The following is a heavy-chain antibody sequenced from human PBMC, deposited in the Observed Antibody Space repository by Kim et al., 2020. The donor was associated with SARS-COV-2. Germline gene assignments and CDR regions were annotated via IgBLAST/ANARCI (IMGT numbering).Heavy chain of an antibody. CDR3: ARDGPEAGRHLDY. D-gene: IGHD6-13*01. V-gene: IGHV3-53*01. Sequence: YADSGKGRFTVSRDNSKNTFYLQMNSLRAEDAAVYYWARDGPEAGRHLDYWGQGTLVTVSS. J-gene: IGHJ4*02.